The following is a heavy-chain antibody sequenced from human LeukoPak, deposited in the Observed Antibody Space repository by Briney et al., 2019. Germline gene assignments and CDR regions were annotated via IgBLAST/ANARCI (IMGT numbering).Heavy chain of an antibody. CDR1: GFTFSSCG. V-gene: IGHV3-23*01. Sequence: GGSLRLSCAASGFTFSSCGMTWVRQAPGKGLEWVSSISGSDDGTYYPDSVKGRFSISRDNSKNTLYLQMSSLRAEDTAIYYCVGRPYYYYGMDVWAKGPRSPSP. J-gene: IGHJ6*02. CDR2: ISGSDDGT. CDR3: VGRPYYYYGMDV.